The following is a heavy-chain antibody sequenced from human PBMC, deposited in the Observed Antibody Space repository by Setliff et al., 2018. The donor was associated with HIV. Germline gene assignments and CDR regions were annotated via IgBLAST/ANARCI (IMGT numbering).Heavy chain of an antibody. J-gene: IGHJ4*02. V-gene: IGHV4-4*09. CDR3: ARLRGDTMVDY. CDR2: IYTSGST. D-gene: IGHD3-10*01. CDR1: GGSIRTNN. Sequence: SETLSLTCTVSGGSIRTNNWGWIRQPPGKGLEWIGHIYTSGSTNYNPSLKSRVTVSVDTSKNQFSLKLTSVTAADTAVFYCARLRGDTMVDYWGRGTLVTV.